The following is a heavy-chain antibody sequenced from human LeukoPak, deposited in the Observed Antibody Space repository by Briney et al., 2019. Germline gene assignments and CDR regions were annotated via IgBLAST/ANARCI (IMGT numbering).Heavy chain of an antibody. D-gene: IGHD5-24*01. Sequence: PSETLSLTCTVSGGSISSSTYYWGWIRQPPGKGLEWMGNIYYSGSTYYNPSLKSRVTISVDTAKNQFSLKLSSVTAADTAVYYCARDGYNPIDYWGQGTLVTVSS. CDR1: GGSISSSTYY. CDR2: IYYSGST. J-gene: IGHJ4*02. V-gene: IGHV4-39*07. CDR3: ARDGYNPIDY.